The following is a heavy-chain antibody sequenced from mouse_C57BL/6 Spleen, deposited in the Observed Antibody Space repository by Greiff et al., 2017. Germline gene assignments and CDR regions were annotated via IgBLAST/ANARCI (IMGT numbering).Heavy chain of an antibody. D-gene: IGHD1-1*01. CDR1: GYTFTDYY. Sequence: EVQLQPSGPELVKPGASVKISCKASGYTFTDYYMNWVKQSHGKSLEWIGDINPNNGGTSYNQKFKGKATLTVDKSSSTAYMELRSLTSEDSAVYYCARRGTTVGDYWGQGTTLTVSS. CDR2: INPNNGGT. V-gene: IGHV1-26*01. J-gene: IGHJ2*01. CDR3: ARRGTTVGDY.